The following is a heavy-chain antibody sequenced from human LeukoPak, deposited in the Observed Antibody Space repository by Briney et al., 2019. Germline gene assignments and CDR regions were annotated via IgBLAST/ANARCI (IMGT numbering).Heavy chain of an antibody. J-gene: IGHJ4*02. Sequence: GGSLRLSCAASGFTFSSYAMSWVRQAPGKGLEWVSAISGSGGNTYYADSVKGRFTISRDNSKNTLYLQMNSLRAEDTAVYYCAKDRRHYDFWSGPFDYWGQGTLVTVSS. CDR1: GFTFSSYA. D-gene: IGHD3-3*01. CDR3: AKDRRHYDFWSGPFDY. CDR2: ISGSGGNT. V-gene: IGHV3-23*01.